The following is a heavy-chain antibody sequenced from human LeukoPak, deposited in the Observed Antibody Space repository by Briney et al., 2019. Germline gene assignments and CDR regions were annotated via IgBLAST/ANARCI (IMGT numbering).Heavy chain of an antibody. D-gene: IGHD6-13*01. CDR2: IYHSGST. CDR3: ARGGGSSPFYYYYYMDV. CDR1: GGSISSSNW. V-gene: IGHV4-4*02. J-gene: IGHJ6*03. Sequence: PSGTLSLTCAVSGGSISSSNWWSWVRQPPGKGLEWIGEIYHSGSTNYNPSLKSRVTISVDKSKNQFSLKLSSVTAADTAVYYCARGGGSSPFYYYYYMDVWGKGTTVTISS.